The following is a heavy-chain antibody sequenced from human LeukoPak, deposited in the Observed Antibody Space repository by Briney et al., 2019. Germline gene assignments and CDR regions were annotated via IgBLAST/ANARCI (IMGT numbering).Heavy chain of an antibody. CDR3: AKAYDYYYYMDV. Sequence: GGSLRLSCAASGFTFSSYEMNWVRQAPGEGLEWVSATSSSDSGTYYADSVKGRFTISRDNSKNTLYLQMNSLRAEDTAVYYCAKAYDYYYYMDVWGKGTTVTISS. CDR1: GFTFSSYE. J-gene: IGHJ6*03. V-gene: IGHV3-23*01. CDR2: TSSSDSGT.